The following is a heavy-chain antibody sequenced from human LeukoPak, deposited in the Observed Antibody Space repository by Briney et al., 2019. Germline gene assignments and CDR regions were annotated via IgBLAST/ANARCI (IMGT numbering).Heavy chain of an antibody. V-gene: IGHV3-21*01. CDR1: GFTFSSYS. CDR3: ARFGYGGEAVGAAFDI. Sequence: GGSLRLSCAASGFTFSSYSMNWVRQAPGKGLEWVSSISSSSSYIYYADSVKGRFTISRDNAKNSLYLQMNSLRAEDTAVYYCARFGYGGEAVGAAFDIWGQGTMVTVSS. D-gene: IGHD1-26*01. J-gene: IGHJ3*02. CDR2: ISSSSSYI.